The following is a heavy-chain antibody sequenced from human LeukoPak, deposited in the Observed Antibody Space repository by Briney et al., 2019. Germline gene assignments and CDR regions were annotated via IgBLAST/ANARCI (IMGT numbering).Heavy chain of an antibody. CDR2: VDYSGST. CDR3: ARHRGGWDAFDI. Sequence: SESLSLTSTVSGGSIFIGSYCSGWLRQPPGKGLEWIGSVDYSGSTYYSPSLRSRFTVSVDTSKNQFSLKLSSVTAADTAVYYCARHRGGWDAFDIWGQGTVVPVSS. J-gene: IGHJ3*02. CDR1: GGSIFIGSYC. V-gene: IGHV4-39*01.